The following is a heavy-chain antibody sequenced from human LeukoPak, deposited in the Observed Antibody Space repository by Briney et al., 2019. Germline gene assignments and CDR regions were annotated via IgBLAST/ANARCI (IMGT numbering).Heavy chain of an antibody. J-gene: IGHJ4*02. Sequence: SETLSLTCTVSGGSISSYYWSWIRQPPGKGLEWIGYIYYSGTTNYNPSLKSRVTISVDTSKNQFSLKMNSVTAADTAVYYCARLASSGWSHCDYWGQGTLVTVSS. D-gene: IGHD6-19*01. V-gene: IGHV4-59*08. CDR3: ARLASSGWSHCDY. CDR2: IYYSGTT. CDR1: GGSISSYY.